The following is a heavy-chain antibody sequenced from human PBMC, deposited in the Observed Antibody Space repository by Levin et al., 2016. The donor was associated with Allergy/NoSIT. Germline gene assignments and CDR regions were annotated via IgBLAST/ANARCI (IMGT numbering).Heavy chain of an antibody. CDR1: GFTFSSYE. CDR3: ARGNDIVVVVAATPGWFDP. D-gene: IGHD2-15*01. Sequence: GGSLRLSCAASGFTFSSYEMNWVRQAPGKGLEWVSYISSSGSTIYYADSVKGRFTISRDNAKNSLYLQMNSLRAEDTAVYYCARGNDIVVVVAATPGWFDPWGQGTLVTVSS. J-gene: IGHJ5*02. V-gene: IGHV3-48*03. CDR2: ISSSGSTI.